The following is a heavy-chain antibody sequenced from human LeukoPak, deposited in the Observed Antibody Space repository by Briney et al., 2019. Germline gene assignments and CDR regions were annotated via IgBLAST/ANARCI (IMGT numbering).Heavy chain of an antibody. CDR1: GYTFTGYY. V-gene: IGHV1-2*02. CDR2: INPNSGGT. Sequence: ASVKVSCKASGYTFTGYYMHWVRQAPGQGLGWMGWINPNSGGTNYAQKFQGRVTMTRDTSISTAYMELSRLRSDDTAVYYCARALRNYKNWFDPWGQGTLVTVSS. J-gene: IGHJ5*02. D-gene: IGHD1-7*01. CDR3: ARALRNYKNWFDP.